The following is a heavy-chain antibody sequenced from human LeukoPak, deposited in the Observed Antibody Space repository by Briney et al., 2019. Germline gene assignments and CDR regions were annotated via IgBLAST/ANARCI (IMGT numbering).Heavy chain of an antibody. CDR2: IKQDGSEK. Sequence: GGPLRLSCAASGFTFSSYWMSWVRQAPGKGLEWVANIKQDGSEKYYVESVKGRFTISRDNAKNSLYLQMNSLRAEDTAVYYCARDLGQRLYCTHGVCDNWFDPWGQGTLVTVSS. CDR1: GFTFSSYW. J-gene: IGHJ5*02. D-gene: IGHD2-8*01. V-gene: IGHV3-7*01. CDR3: ARDLGQRLYCTHGVCDNWFDP.